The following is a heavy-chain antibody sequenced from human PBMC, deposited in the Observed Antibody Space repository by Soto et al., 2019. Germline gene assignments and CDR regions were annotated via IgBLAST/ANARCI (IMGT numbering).Heavy chain of an antibody. Sequence: QLQLQESGSGLVKPSQTLSLTCAVSGGSISSGGYSWSWIRQPPGKGLEWIGYIYHSGSTYYNPSLKSRVTISVDRSKNQCSLKLSSVTAADTAVYYCARGGRCSGGSCYLDYWGPGTLVTVSS. CDR3: ARGGRCSGGSCYLDY. CDR1: GGSISSGGYS. CDR2: IYHSGST. J-gene: IGHJ4*02. D-gene: IGHD2-15*01. V-gene: IGHV4-30-2*01.